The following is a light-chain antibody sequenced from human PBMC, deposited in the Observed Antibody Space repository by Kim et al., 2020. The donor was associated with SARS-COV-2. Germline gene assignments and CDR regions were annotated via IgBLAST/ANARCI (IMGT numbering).Light chain of an antibody. Sequence: PGDEATLSCRASQSVTRNNLAWYQQRPGQAPRLLIYAASRRAAGIPDRFSGSGSGADFTLTISRLEPEDFAVYYCQQYGGSPSLTFGQGTRLEIK. CDR3: QQYGGSPSLT. CDR1: QSVTRNN. V-gene: IGKV3-20*01. J-gene: IGKJ5*01. CDR2: AAS.